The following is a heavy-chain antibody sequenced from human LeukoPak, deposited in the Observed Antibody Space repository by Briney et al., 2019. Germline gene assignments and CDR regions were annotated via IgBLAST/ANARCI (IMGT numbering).Heavy chain of an antibody. V-gene: IGHV4-38-2*02. CDR2: IYHSGST. J-gene: IGHJ5*02. Sequence: SETLSLTCTVSGYSISSGYYWGWIRQPPGKGLEWIGSIYHSGSTYYNPSLKSRVTISVDTSKNQFSLKLSSVTAADTAVYYCVRGHDSSGYYYEAWGQGTLVTVSS. D-gene: IGHD3-22*01. CDR1: GYSISSGYY. CDR3: VRGHDSSGYYYEA.